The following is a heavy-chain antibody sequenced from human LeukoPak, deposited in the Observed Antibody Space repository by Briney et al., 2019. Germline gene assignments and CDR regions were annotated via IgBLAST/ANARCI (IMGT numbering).Heavy chain of an antibody. V-gene: IGHV4-34*01. J-gene: IGHJ4*02. CDR1: GGSFSGYY. CDR2: INHSGST. Sequence: PSETLSLTCAVYGGSFSGYYWSWIRQPPGKGLEWIGEINHSGSTNYNPSLKSRVTISVDTSKNQFSLKLSSVTAADTAVYYCARGRQFGINCPFDYWGQGTLVTVSS. CDR3: ARGRQFGINCPFDY. D-gene: IGHD3-16*01.